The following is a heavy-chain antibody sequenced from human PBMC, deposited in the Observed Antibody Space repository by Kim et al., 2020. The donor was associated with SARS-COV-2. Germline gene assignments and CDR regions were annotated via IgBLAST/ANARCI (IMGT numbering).Heavy chain of an antibody. CDR1: GGSISSYY. Sequence: SETLSLTCTVSGGSISSYYWSWIRQPPGKGLEWIGYIYYSGSTNYNPSLKSRATISVDTSKNQFSLKLSSVTAADTAVYYCARYAIFGVGGMDVWGQGTTVTVSS. J-gene: IGHJ6*02. D-gene: IGHD3-3*01. V-gene: IGHV4-59*01. CDR3: ARYAIFGVGGMDV. CDR2: IYYSGST.